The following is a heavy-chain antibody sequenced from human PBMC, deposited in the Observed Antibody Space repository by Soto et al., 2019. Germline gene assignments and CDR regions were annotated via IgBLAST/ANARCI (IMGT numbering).Heavy chain of an antibody. CDR3: ARAPRGNYGYPSYFDY. D-gene: IGHD3-10*01. CDR2: IYYSGST. CDR1: GGSISSYY. Sequence: SETLSLTCPVSGGSISSYYWSWLRQPPGKGLEWIGYIYYSGSTNYNPSLKSRVTISVDTSKNQFSLKLSSVTAADTAVYYCARAPRGNYGYPSYFDYWGQGTLVTVS. V-gene: IGHV4-59*01. J-gene: IGHJ4*02.